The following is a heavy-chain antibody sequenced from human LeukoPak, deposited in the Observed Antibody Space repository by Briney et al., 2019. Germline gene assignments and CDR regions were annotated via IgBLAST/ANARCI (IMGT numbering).Heavy chain of an antibody. CDR3: AKVRGYSYGGDLDY. Sequence: GGSLRLSCAASGFTFSSYGMHWVRQAPGKGLEWVAFIRYDGSNKYYADSVKGRFTISRDNFRNTLYLQMNTLTADDTGVYYCAKVRGYSYGGDLDYWGHGTLVTVSS. V-gene: IGHV3-30*02. CDR1: GFTFSSYG. D-gene: IGHD5-18*01. J-gene: IGHJ4*01. CDR2: IRYDGSNK.